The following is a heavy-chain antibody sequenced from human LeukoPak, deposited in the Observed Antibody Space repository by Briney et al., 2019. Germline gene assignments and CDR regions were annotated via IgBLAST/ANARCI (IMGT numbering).Heavy chain of an antibody. Sequence: ASVKVSCKASGGTFSSYAIGWVRQAPGQGLEWMGGIIPIFGTANYAQKFQGRVTITTDESTSTAYMELSSLRSEDTAVYYCARLNDPGGDYFDYWGQGTLVTVSS. CDR3: ARLNDPGGDYFDY. CDR1: GGTFSSYA. CDR2: IIPIFGTA. D-gene: IGHD2-8*02. J-gene: IGHJ4*02. V-gene: IGHV1-69*05.